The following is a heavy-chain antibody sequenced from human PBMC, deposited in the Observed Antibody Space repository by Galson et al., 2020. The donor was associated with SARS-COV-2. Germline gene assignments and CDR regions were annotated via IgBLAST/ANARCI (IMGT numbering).Heavy chain of an antibody. CDR3: ARATNFWSGSPATSGMDV. V-gene: IGHV4-59*01. D-gene: IGHD3-3*01. CDR1: GGSISGYY. J-gene: IGHJ6*02. CDR2: IYYSGNT. Sequence: SETLSLTCAVSGGSISGYYWNWIRQPPGKGLEWIGYIYYSGNTNYNPALKSRVSMSVDTSKNQFSLTLSSVTAADTAVYYCARATNFWSGSPATSGMDVWGLGTTVTVSS.